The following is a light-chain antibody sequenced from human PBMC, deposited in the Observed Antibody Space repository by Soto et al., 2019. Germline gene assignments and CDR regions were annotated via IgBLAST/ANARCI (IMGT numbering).Light chain of an antibody. V-gene: IGLV4-60*02. CDR3: ETWDSNTRV. Sequence: QPVLTQSSSASASLGSSVKLTRTLSSGHSSYIIAWHQQQPGKAPRYLMKLEGSGSYNKGSGVPDRFSGSSSGAARYLTISNLQFEDEADYYCETWDSNTRVFGGGTKLTVL. CDR2: LEGSGSY. CDR1: SGHSSYI. J-gene: IGLJ3*02.